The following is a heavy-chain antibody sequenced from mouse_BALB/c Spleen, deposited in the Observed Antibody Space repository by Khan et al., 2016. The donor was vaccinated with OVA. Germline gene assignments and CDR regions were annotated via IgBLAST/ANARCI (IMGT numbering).Heavy chain of an antibody. D-gene: IGHD1-2*01. V-gene: IGHV3-2*02. CDR1: GFSITSGYG. J-gene: IGHJ2*01. CDR3: ARTARIKY. CDR2: ISYSGST. Sequence: EVQLQESGPGLVKPSQSLSLTCTVTGFSITSGYGWNWIRQFPGNKLEWMGYISYSGSTNYNPSLKSRISITRDTSKNQFFLQLNSVTTAYTATYSCARTARIKYWGQGTTLTVSS.